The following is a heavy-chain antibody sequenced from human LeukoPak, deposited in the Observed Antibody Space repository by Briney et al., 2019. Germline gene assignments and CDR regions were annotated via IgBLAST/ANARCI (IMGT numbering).Heavy chain of an antibody. Sequence: PGGSLRLSCAASGFTFSSYEMNWVRQAPRKGLEWVSYISSGGGTVYYADSVKGRFAISRDNAKNSLYLQMNSLRAEDTAVYYCARDVGSGYSSGWPLYWGQGTLVTVSS. CDR2: ISSGGGTV. J-gene: IGHJ4*02. V-gene: IGHV3-48*03. CDR1: GFTFSSYE. CDR3: ARDVGSGYSSGWPLY. D-gene: IGHD6-19*01.